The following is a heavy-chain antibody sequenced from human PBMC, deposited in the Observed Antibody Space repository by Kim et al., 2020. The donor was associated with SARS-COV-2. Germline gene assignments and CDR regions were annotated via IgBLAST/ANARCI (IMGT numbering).Heavy chain of an antibody. V-gene: IGHV4-59*13. CDR2: IYYSGST. Sequence: SETLSLTCTVSGGSISSYYWSWIRQPPGKGLEWIGYIYYSGSTNYNPFLKSRVTISVDTSKNQFSLKLSSVTAADTAVYYCARGLGTARWYFDLWGRGTLVTVSS. J-gene: IGHJ2*01. CDR3: ARGLGTARWYFDL. D-gene: IGHD2-21*02. CDR1: GGSISSYY.